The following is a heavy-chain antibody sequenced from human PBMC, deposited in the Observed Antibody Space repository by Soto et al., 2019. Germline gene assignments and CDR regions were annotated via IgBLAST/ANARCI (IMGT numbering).Heavy chain of an antibody. D-gene: IGHD1-26*01. CDR3: ARRRSGPLDY. Sequence: SGPTLVNPTQTLTLTCTFSGFSLSATGMNVGWIRQTPGKALEWLALIYWDDDKRYSPSLKSRLSITKDTSKNQVVLTMTNMDPVDTATYYCARRRSGPLDYWGQGTLVTVS. J-gene: IGHJ4*02. CDR2: IYWDDDK. CDR1: GFSLSATGMN. V-gene: IGHV2-5*02.